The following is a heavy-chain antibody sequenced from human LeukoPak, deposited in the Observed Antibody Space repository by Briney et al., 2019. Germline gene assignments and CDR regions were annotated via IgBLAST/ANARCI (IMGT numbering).Heavy chain of an antibody. CDR3: ATTYYDFWSGYFDAFDI. Sequence: SETLSLTCTVSGGSISSSSYYWGWIRQPPGKGLEWIGSIYYSGSTYYNPSLKSRVTVSVDTSKNQFSLKLSSVTAADTAVYYCATTYYDFWSGYFDAFDIWGQGTMVTVSS. CDR2: IYYSGST. J-gene: IGHJ3*02. V-gene: IGHV4-39*01. D-gene: IGHD3-3*01. CDR1: GGSISSSSYY.